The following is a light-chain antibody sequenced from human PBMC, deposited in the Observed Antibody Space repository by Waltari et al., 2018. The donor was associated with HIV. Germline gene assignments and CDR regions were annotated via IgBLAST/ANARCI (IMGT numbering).Light chain of an antibody. Sequence: QSALTQPASVSGSPGQSITISCSGTSSDVGIYNSVSWYPPHPGKAPKLMIYDVSKRPSGVSNRFSGSKSGNTASLTISGLQAEDEADYYCSSYTSTSTYVFGTGTKVTVL. V-gene: IGLV2-14*01. CDR1: SSDVGIYNS. CDR2: DVS. CDR3: SSYTSTSTYV. J-gene: IGLJ1*01.